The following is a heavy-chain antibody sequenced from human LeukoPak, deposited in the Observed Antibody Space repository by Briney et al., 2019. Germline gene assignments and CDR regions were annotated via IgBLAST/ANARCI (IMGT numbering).Heavy chain of an antibody. V-gene: IGHV3-23*01. CDR3: APIGAGY. CDR2: IGAGGTFT. CDR1: GFTFSSYV. Sequence: GGSLRLSCTASGFTFSSYVMNWVRQAPGKGLEWVSGIGAGGTFTYYADSVKGRFTISRDSAKNTLYLQMNSLRVEDTAVYYCAPIGAGYWGQGTLVTVSS. J-gene: IGHJ4*02. D-gene: IGHD4/OR15-4a*01.